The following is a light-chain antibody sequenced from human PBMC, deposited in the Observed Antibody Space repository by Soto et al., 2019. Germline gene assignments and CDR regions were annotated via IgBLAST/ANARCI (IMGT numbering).Light chain of an antibody. J-gene: IGKJ2*01. CDR2: KAS. CDR3: QQYNNYPYT. Sequence: DIQMTQSPSTLSASVGDRVTITCRASQSINSWLAWYQQKPGKAPKPLIYKASSLQSAVPSRFSGSGSGTEFSLTISSLQPDDFATYYCQQYNNYPYTFGQGPKLEIK. CDR1: QSINSW. V-gene: IGKV1-5*03.